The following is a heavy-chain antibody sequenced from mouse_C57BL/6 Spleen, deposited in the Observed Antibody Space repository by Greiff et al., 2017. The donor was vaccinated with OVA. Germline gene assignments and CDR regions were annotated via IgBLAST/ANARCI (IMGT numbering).Heavy chain of an antibody. V-gene: IGHV5-17*01. J-gene: IGHJ4*01. D-gene: IGHD4-1*01. Sequence: EVKLVESGGGLVKPGGSLKLSCAASGFTFSDYGMHWVRQAPEKGLEWVAYISSGSSTIYYADTVKGRFTISRDNAKNTLFLQMTSLRSRDTAMYYCARGGTTELTGVYAMDYWGQGTSVTVSS. CDR1: GFTFSDYG. CDR3: ARGGTTELTGVYAMDY. CDR2: ISSGSSTI.